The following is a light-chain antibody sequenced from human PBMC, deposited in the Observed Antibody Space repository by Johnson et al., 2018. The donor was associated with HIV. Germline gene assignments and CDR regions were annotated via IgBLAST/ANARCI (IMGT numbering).Light chain of an antibody. CDR3: GTWDSSLRAYV. J-gene: IGLJ1*01. CDR1: SSNIGNNY. CDR2: DND. Sequence: QSVLTQPPSVSAATGQKVTISCSGSSSNIGNNYVSWYRHLPGTAPKLLIYDNDKRPSGIPDRFSASKSGSSATLGITGLQTGDEADYYCGTWDSSLRAYVFGNGTKVNVL. V-gene: IGLV1-51*01.